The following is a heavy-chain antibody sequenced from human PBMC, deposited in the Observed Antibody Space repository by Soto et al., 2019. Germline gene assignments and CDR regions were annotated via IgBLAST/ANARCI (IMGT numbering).Heavy chain of an antibody. CDR2: ISYDGSNK. V-gene: IGHV3-30*18. CDR1: GFTFSSYG. D-gene: IGHD6-13*01. J-gene: IGHJ2*01. CDR3: AKGRGIAAAGMNWYFDL. Sequence: LRLSCAASGFTFSSYGLHWVRQAPGKGLEWVAVISYDGSNKYYADSVKGRFTISRDNSKNTLYLQMNSLRAEDTAVYYCAKGRGIAAAGMNWYFDLWGRGTLVTVSS.